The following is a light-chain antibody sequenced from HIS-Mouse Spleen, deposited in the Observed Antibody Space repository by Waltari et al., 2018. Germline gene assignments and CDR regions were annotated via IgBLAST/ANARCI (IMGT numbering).Light chain of an antibody. Sequence: QSALTPPASVSGSPGQSITISCPGPSTDVGSYTLVSWYQQHPGKAPKLMIYEGSKRPSGVSNRFSGSKSGNTASLTISGLQAEDEADYYCCSYAGSSTWVFGGGTKLTVL. V-gene: IGLV2-23*01. J-gene: IGLJ3*02. CDR3: CSYAGSSTWV. CDR2: EGS. CDR1: STDVGSYTL.